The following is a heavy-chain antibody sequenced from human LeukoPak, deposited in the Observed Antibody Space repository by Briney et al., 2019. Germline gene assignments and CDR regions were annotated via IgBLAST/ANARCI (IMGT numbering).Heavy chain of an antibody. CDR2: ISGLDGTT. J-gene: IGHJ4*02. CDR3: ARIVLTGAWYFDY. Sequence: AGGSLRLSCAASGFTLGSYAMSWVRQAPGKGLQWVSSISGLDGTTFYAVSVKGRFTISRDSSKNTLYLQMNSLRAEDTAVYYCARIVLTGAWYFDYWGQGTLVTVSS. CDR1: GFTLGSYA. V-gene: IGHV3-23*01. D-gene: IGHD7-27*01.